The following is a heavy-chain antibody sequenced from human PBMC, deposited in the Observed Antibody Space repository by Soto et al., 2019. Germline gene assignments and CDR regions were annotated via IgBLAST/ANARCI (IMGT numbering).Heavy chain of an antibody. V-gene: IGHV4-4*02. D-gene: IGHD2-8*01. Sequence: QVQLQQSGPGLVKPSGTLPLTCFVSGDSINITYWWSWVRPAPEKGLEWIGEIYHTGGRSYMPSLRGRITLSVDTSNHHCTLKLTSGTAADSAVYYCASAVYCTTANCRDDFHYDSIGVWGQGTAGTVS. CDR2: IYHTGGR. CDR1: GDSINITYW. CDR3: ASAVYCTTANCRDDFHYDSIGV. J-gene: IGHJ6*02.